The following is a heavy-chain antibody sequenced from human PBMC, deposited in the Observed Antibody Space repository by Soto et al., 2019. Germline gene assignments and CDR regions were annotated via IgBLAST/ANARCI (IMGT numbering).Heavy chain of an antibody. CDR1: GGPISSGGHY. CDR2: IKYIGST. V-gene: IGHV4-31*03. Sequence: QVQLQESGPELVKPSQTLSLTCSVSGGPISSGGHYWSWIRQYPGKGLEWIGYIKYIGSTNNNPSLRSRLTMSLDSSKRQFILRLSSVTAEDTAVYYGGIESIKADSGVNYDSQFDSLGPGTLGTVSS. J-gene: IGHJ4*02. D-gene: IGHD2-15*01. CDR3: GIESIKADSGVNYDSQFDS.